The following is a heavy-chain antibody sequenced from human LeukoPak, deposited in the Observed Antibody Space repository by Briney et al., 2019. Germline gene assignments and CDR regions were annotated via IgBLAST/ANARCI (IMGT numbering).Heavy chain of an antibody. V-gene: IGHV1-69*01. J-gene: IGHJ4*02. CDR2: IIPIFGTA. CDR1: GGTFSIYA. Sequence: SVKVSFKASGGTFSIYAISWVRQAPGQGLEWMGGIIPIFGTANYAQKFQGRVTITADESTSTAYMELSSLRSEDTAVYYCASHYYDSSGYYYGFDYWGQGTLVTVSS. D-gene: IGHD3-22*01. CDR3: ASHYYDSSGYYYGFDY.